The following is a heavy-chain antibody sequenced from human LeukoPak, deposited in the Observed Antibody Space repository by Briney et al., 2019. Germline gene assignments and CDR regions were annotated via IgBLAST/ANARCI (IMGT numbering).Heavy chain of an antibody. J-gene: IGHJ4*02. CDR2: INPNSGGT. D-gene: IGHD2-21*02. V-gene: IGHV1-2*02. CDR3: ARGSCDCSQPNFDY. CDR1: GYTFTGYY. Sequence: GASVKVSCKASGYTFTGYYMHWVRQAPGQGLEWMGWINPNSGGTNYAQKFQGRVTMTRDTSISTAYMELSRLRSDDTAVYYCARGSCDCSQPNFDYWGQGTLVTVSS.